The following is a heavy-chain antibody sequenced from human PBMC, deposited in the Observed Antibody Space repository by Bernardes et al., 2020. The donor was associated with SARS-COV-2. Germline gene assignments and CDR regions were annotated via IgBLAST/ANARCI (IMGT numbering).Heavy chain of an antibody. V-gene: IGHV3-7*01. CDR1: GFTFSAYR. D-gene: IGHD6-13*01. CDR3: ARVRPIAAAGSLAY. Sequence: GGSLRLSCAASGFTFSAYRMTWVRQAPGKGLEWVANIKQDGSEKYYVDSVKGRFTISRDNAQNSLYLQVNSLRVEDTAVYYCARVRPIAAAGSLAYWGQGTLVTVSS. J-gene: IGHJ4*02. CDR2: IKQDGSEK.